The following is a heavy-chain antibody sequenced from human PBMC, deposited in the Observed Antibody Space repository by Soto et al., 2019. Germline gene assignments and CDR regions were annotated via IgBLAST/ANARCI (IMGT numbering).Heavy chain of an antibody. CDR1: GGSISSYC. Sequence: SETLSLTCTVSGGSISSYCWSWIRQPPGKGLEWIGYIYYSGSTNYNPSLKSRVTISVDTSKNQFSLKLSSVTAADTAVYYCARDSYYDFWSGYYHWFDPWGQGTLVTVSS. J-gene: IGHJ5*02. CDR3: ARDSYYDFWSGYYHWFDP. CDR2: IYYSGST. D-gene: IGHD3-3*01. V-gene: IGHV4-59*01.